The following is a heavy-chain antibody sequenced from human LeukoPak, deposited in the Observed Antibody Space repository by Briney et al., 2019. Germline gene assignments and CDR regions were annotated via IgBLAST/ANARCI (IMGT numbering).Heavy chain of an antibody. D-gene: IGHD6-13*01. J-gene: IGHJ4*02. V-gene: IGHV3-23*01. Sequence: PGGSLRLSCAASGFTFSSYAMSWVRQAPGKGLEWVSSIGGSGGSTYYADSVKGRFTISRDNSKNTLYLQMNSLRAEDTAAHYCAKVETAAAATLRGFDYWGQGTLVTVSS. CDR3: AKVETAAAATLRGFDY. CDR2: IGGSGGST. CDR1: GFTFSSYA.